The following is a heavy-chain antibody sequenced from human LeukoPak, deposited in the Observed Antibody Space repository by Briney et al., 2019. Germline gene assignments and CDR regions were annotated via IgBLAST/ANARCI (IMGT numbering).Heavy chain of an antibody. CDR3: ARRGYSYGREQNFDY. Sequence: GESLKISCNGSGYXFTSYWIRWVRQIPGKGLEWMGIIYPGDSDTRYSPSFQGQVTISADKSISTAYLQWSSLKASDTAMYYCARRGYSYGREQNFDYWGQGTLVTVSS. CDR1: GYXFTSYW. CDR2: IYPGDSDT. J-gene: IGHJ4*02. V-gene: IGHV5-51*01. D-gene: IGHD5-18*01.